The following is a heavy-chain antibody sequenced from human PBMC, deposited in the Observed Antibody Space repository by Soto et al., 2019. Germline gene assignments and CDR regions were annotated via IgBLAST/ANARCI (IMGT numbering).Heavy chain of an antibody. D-gene: IGHD4-17*01. CDR1: GSTFSGYE. Sequence: EVQLVESGGGLVQPGGSLTLSCAASGSTFSGYEMNWVRQAPGKGLEWVSYICTSGRTKHYADYVKGRFTISRDNAKKSVYLKMDSLRAEDTAVYYCARKKGDYEVYWGQGTLVTVSS. CDR2: ICTSGRTK. V-gene: IGHV3-48*03. CDR3: ARKKGDYEVY. J-gene: IGHJ4*02.